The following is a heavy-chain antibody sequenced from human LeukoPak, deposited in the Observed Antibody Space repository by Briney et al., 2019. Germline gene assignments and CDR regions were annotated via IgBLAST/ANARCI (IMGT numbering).Heavy chain of an antibody. CDR3: ARDYYDSSGYDDY. CDR1: GFTFSSYG. CDR2: ISSSSSYI. V-gene: IGHV3-21*01. Sequence: GRSLRLSCAASGFTFSSYGMHWVRQAPGKGLEWVSSISSSSSYIYYADSVKGRFTISRDNAKNSLYLQMNSLRAEDTAVYYCARDYYDSSGYDDYWGQGTLVTVSS. D-gene: IGHD3-22*01. J-gene: IGHJ4*02.